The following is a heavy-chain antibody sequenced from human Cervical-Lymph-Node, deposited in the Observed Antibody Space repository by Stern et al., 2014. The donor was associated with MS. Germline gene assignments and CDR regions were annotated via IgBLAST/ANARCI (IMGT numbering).Heavy chain of an antibody. CDR1: GYSFTTYW. CDR3: AISWRGWWDMFDY. V-gene: IGHV5-51*01. J-gene: IGHJ4*02. D-gene: IGHD1-26*01. CDR2: IYAYDSDT. Sequence: VQLVQSGAEVKKPGESLKISCTGSGYSFTTYWIGWVRQTPGKGLEWVGLIYAYDSDTRCSPSFQGMVPYSASSTFSTAYLQWSNLKASDTAMYYCAISWRGWWDMFDYWGQGTLVTVSS.